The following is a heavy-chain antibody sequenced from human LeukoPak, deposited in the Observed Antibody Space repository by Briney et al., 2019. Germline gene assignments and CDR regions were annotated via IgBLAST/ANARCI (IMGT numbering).Heavy chain of an antibody. D-gene: IGHD5-18*01. CDR3: ARDGLWIQNSFDI. V-gene: IGHV4-39*07. J-gene: IGHJ3*02. CDR1: GGSISSSSYY. CDR2: IYYSGST. Sequence: SETLSLTCTVSGGSISSSSYYWGWIRQPPGKGLEWIGSIYYSGSTYYNPSLKSRVTMSVDTSKNQFSLKLSSVTAADTAVYYCARDGLWIQNSFDIWGQGTVVTVSS.